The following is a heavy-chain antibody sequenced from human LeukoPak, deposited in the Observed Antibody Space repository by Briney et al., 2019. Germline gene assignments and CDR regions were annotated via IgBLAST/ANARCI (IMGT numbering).Heavy chain of an antibody. V-gene: IGHV3-48*04. CDR1: GFTFSSYI. CDR3: ARDAVDTANAV. D-gene: IGHD5-18*01. Sequence: GGSLRLSCAASGFTFSSYIMNWVRQVPGKGLEWVYADSVKGRFTISRDNAKNTPYLQMNSLRAEDTAVYYCARDAVDTANAVWGQGTTVTVSS. J-gene: IGHJ6*02.